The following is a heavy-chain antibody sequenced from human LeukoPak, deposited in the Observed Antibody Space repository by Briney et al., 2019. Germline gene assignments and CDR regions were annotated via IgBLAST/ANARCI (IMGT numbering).Heavy chain of an antibody. CDR1: GGSISSSSYQ. D-gene: IGHD3-3*01. V-gene: IGHV4-39*01. CDR2: FYSSGST. CDR3: ARHAPNYDLFPGPPLHFDY. Sequence: PSETLSLTCTVSGGSISSSSYQWGWIRQSPGKGLEWIGTFYSSGSTYSNPSLKSRVTISVDTSKNQLSLKLTSVTAADTAVYYCARHAPNYDLFPGPPLHFDYWGQGTLVTVSS. J-gene: IGHJ4*02.